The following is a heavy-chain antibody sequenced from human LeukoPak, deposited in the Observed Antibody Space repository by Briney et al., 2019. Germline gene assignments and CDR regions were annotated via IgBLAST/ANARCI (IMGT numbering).Heavy chain of an antibody. CDR2: INPNSGVT. CDR1: GYTFTGYY. CDR3: ARFDYSYGSAYYFDY. J-gene: IGHJ4*02. V-gene: IGHV1-2*02. Sequence: ASVKVSCKASGYTFTGYYIHWVRQAPGQGLEWMGWINPNSGVTHYPQKFQGRVTMTRDMSTSTVYKELSSLRSEDTAVYYCARFDYSYGSAYYFDYWGQGTLVTVSS. D-gene: IGHD5-18*01.